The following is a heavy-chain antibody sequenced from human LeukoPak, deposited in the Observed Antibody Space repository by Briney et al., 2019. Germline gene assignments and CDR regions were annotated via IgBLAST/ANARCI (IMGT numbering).Heavy chain of an antibody. Sequence: PSETLSLTCAVYGGSFSGYYWSWIRQPPGKGLEWIGEINHSGSTNYNPSLKSRVTISVDTSKNQFSLKLSSVTAADTAVYYCARGFCMADSRLDWLSGCYDYWGQGTLVTVSS. CDR3: ARGFCMADSRLDWLSGCYDY. J-gene: IGHJ4*02. CDR1: GGSFSGYY. CDR2: INHSGST. D-gene: IGHD3/OR15-3a*01. V-gene: IGHV4-34*01.